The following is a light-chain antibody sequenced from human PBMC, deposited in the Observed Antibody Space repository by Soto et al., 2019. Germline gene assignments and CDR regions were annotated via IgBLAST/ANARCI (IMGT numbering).Light chain of an antibody. CDR1: SGHSSYA. CDR2: LNSDGSH. CDR3: QTWATGIVV. V-gene: IGLV4-69*01. J-gene: IGLJ2*01. Sequence: QLVLTQSPSASASLGASVKFTCTLSSGHSSYAIAWHQQQPEKGPRYLMKLNSDGSHSKGDGIPDRFSGSSSGAERYLTISSLQSEDEADYYCQTWATGIVVFGGGTKLTVL.